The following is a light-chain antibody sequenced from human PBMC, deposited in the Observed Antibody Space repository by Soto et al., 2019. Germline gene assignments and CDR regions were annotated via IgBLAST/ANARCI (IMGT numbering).Light chain of an antibody. CDR2: YAS. CDR3: QHRAIWGT. CDR1: QSVSSSY. Sequence: IVLSPSPGTPSLYLGERATLSCRASQSVSSSYLAWYQQKPGQATSLLIYYASFRATGIPARFSGSGSETDFTLTISILEPEDFAVYYCQHRAIWGTFGQGTRLEIK. J-gene: IGKJ5*01. V-gene: IGKV3D-20*02.